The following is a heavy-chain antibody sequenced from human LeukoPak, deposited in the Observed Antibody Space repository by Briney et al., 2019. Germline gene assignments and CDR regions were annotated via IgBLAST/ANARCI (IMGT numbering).Heavy chain of an antibody. Sequence: GGSLRLSCAASGFTFSSYSMNWVRQAPGKGLEWVSSISSSSSYIYYADSVKGRFTISRDNAKNSLYLQMNGLRAEDTAVYYCARVVPDVYYFDYWGQGTLVTVSS. CDR2: ISSSSSYI. J-gene: IGHJ4*02. CDR1: GFTFSSYS. CDR3: ARVVPDVYYFDY. D-gene: IGHD3-16*01. V-gene: IGHV3-21*01.